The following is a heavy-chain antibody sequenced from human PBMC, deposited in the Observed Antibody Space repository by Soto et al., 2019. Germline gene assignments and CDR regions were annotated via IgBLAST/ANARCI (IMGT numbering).Heavy chain of an antibody. J-gene: IGHJ2*01. V-gene: IGHV3-30-3*01. Sequence: QVQLVESGGGVVQPGRSLRLSCVASGFTFSTYTMHWVRQAPGKGLEWVAVISYDGSTKYYADSVKGRFTFSRDNSKYTLYLQMNSLRAEDTAVYYCAKDGGFDYGFWYFDLWGRGTLVTVSS. CDR2: ISYDGSTK. D-gene: IGHD4-17*01. CDR1: GFTFSTYT. CDR3: AKDGGFDYGFWYFDL.